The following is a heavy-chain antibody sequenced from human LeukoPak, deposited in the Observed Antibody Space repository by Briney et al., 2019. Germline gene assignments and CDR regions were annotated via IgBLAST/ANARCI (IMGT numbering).Heavy chain of an antibody. CDR1: GFTFSNAW. D-gene: IGHD6-13*01. CDR3: TTESLGIAAAGTFDY. V-gene: IGHV3-15*07. CDR2: IKSKTDGGTT. Sequence: GPLRLSCAASGFTFSNAWMNWVRQAPGKGLEWVGRIKSKTDGGTTDYAAPVKDRFTISRDDSKNTLYLQMNSLKTEDTAVYYCTTESLGIAAAGTFDYWGQGTLVTVSS. J-gene: IGHJ4*02.